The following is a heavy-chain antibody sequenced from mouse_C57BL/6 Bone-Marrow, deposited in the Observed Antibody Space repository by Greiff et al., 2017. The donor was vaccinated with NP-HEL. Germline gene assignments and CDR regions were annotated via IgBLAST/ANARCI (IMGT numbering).Heavy chain of an antibody. Sequence: EVQGVESGGGLVQPGGSLSLSCAASGFTFTDYYMSWVRQPPGKALEWLGFIRNKANGYTTEYSASVKGRFTISRDNSQSILYLQMNALRADDSATYYCARSFLYSNYVYYAMDYWGQGTSVTVSS. V-gene: IGHV7-3*01. CDR1: GFTFTDYY. CDR2: IRNKANGYTT. D-gene: IGHD2-5*01. CDR3: ARSFLYSNYVYYAMDY. J-gene: IGHJ4*01.